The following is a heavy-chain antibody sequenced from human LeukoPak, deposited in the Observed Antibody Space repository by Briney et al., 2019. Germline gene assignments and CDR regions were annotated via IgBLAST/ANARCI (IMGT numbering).Heavy chain of an antibody. D-gene: IGHD2-2*01. CDR1: EFTFTTAW. CDR3: STDSSTADLV. V-gene: IGHV3-15*01. J-gene: IGHJ6*04. Sequence: GGSLRLSCVVSEFTFTTAWMYWVRQAPGKGLEWVGRIKSKTDGGAKEYAARVKGIFTLSKDYSKDTLYLQMNSLKSEDTAVYYCSTDSSTADLVWGKGTTVTVSS. CDR2: IKSKTDGGAK.